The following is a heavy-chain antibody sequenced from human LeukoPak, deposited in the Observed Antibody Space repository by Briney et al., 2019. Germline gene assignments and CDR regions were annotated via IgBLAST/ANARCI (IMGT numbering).Heavy chain of an antibody. CDR1: GGSFSGYY. D-gene: IGHD3-10*01. CDR2: INHSGST. Sequence: SETLSLTCAVYGGSFSGYYWSWIRQPPGKGLEWIGEINHSGSTNYNPSLKSRVTISVDTSKNQFSLKLSSVTAADTAVYYCARSGYYGSGSYITARYYFDYWGQGTLVTVSS. V-gene: IGHV4-34*01. CDR3: ARSGYYGSGSYITARYYFDY. J-gene: IGHJ4*02.